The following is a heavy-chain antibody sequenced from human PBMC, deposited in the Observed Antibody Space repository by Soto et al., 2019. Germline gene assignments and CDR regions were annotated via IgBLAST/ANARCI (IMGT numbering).Heavy chain of an antibody. Sequence: GGSLRLSCAASGFTFSSYGMHWVRQAPGKGLEWVAVIWYDGINKYYADSVKGRFTISRDNSKNTLYLQMNSLRAEDTAVYYCARDRTYYGSSGSLDYWGQGTLVTVSS. J-gene: IGHJ4*02. D-gene: IGHD3-22*01. CDR3: ARDRTYYGSSGSLDY. CDR1: GFTFSSYG. V-gene: IGHV3-33*01. CDR2: IWYDGINK.